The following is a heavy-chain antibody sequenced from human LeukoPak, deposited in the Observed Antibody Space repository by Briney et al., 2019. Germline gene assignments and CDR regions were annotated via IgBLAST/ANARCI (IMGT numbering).Heavy chain of an antibody. J-gene: IGHJ4*02. CDR2: MNPNSGNT. V-gene: IGHV1-8*01. Sequence: GASVKVSCKASGYTFTSYDINWVRQATGQGLEWMGWMNPNSGNTGYAQKFQGRVTMTRNTSISTAYMELSSLRAEDTAVYYCANDNSSSGYYRRIDYWGQGTLVTVSS. D-gene: IGHD3-22*01. CDR3: ANDNSSSGYYRRIDY. CDR1: GYTFTSYD.